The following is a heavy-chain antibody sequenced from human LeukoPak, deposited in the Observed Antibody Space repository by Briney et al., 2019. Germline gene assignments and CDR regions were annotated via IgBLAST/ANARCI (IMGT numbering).Heavy chain of an antibody. Sequence: KPSETLSLTCTVSGGSTSGSYWAGIGRPQGKDRNGLGFFFYVGATNYNPSLKSRVTISVDTSKNQFSLKLSSVTAADTAVYYCARSGRPLTYYYGSGSYRNWFDPWGQGTLVTVSS. CDR2: FFYVGAT. J-gene: IGHJ5*02. V-gene: IGHV4-59*01. CDR3: ARSGRPLTYYYGSGSYRNWFDP. CDR1: GGSTSGSY. D-gene: IGHD3-10*01.